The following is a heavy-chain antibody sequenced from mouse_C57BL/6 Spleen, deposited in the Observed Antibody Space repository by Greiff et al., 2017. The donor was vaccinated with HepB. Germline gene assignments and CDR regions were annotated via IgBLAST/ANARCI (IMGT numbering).Heavy chain of an antibody. J-gene: IGHJ4*01. CDR1: GYTFTSYW. CDR3: ASNDGEGYYAMDY. D-gene: IGHD1-1*01. Sequence: QVQLQQPGAELVKPGASVKLSCKASGYTFTSYWMHWVKQRPGRGLEWIGRIDPNSGGTKYNEKFKSKATLTVDKPSSTAYMQLSSLTSEDSAVYYCASNDGEGYYAMDYWGQGTSVTVSS. CDR2: IDPNSGGT. V-gene: IGHV1-72*01.